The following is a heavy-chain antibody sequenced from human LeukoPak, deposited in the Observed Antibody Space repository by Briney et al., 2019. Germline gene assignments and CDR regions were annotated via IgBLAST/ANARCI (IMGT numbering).Heavy chain of an antibody. CDR2: ISGSGDNT. D-gene: IGHD2-2*01. V-gene: IGHV3-23*01. J-gene: IGHJ4*02. CDR3: TRDFSLRYFDY. Sequence: GGSLRLSCAASGFTFSTYVMSWVRQAPGKGLEWVSGISGSGDNTYYADSVKGRFTISRDNSKNSLYLQLNSLRAEDTAVYYCTRDFSLRYFDYWGQGTLVTVSS. CDR1: GFTFSTYV.